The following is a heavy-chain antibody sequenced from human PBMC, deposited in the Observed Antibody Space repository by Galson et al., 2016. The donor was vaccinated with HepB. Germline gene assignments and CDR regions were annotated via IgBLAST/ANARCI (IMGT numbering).Heavy chain of an antibody. V-gene: IGHV4-4*02. CDR2: IHPSGST. J-gene: IGHJ3*02. CDR3: ARALAVIGVFDI. Sequence: SETLSLTCGVSGDSMSSPDWWSWIRQPPGKGLEWIGEIHPSGSTNTNPSPNSRVTIAVDRSRKQFYLRLYSVTAADTAVYYCARALAVIGVFDIWGQGTMVTVSS. CDR1: GDSMSSPDW. D-gene: IGHD2-21*01.